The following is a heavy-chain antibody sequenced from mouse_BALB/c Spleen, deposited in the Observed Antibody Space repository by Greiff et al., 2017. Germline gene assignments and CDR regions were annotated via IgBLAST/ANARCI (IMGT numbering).Heavy chain of an antibody. CDR2: IYPSDSYT. CDR1: GYTFTSYW. Sequence: VKLLESGAELVRPGASVKLSCKASGYTFTSYWINWVKQRPGQGLEWIGNIYPSDSYTNYNQKFKDKATLTVDKSSSTAYMQLSSPTSEDSAVYYCTRSYGSSLYYAMDYWGQGTSVTVSS. V-gene: IGHV1-69*02. D-gene: IGHD1-1*01. CDR3: TRSYGSSLYYAMDY. J-gene: IGHJ4*01.